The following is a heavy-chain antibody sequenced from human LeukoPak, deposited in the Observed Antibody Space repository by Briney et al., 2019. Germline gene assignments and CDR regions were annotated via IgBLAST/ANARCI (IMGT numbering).Heavy chain of an antibody. J-gene: IGHJ3*02. CDR1: GYSISSGYY. V-gene: IGHV4-38-2*02. Sequence: ASETLSLTCTVSGYSISSGYYWGWIRQPPGKALEWIGNIFYSGSTYYSPSLKSRVTISLDTSRNQFSLKLNSVTAADTAVYYCAKSNGYGLIDIWGQGTMVTVSS. CDR2: IFYSGST. D-gene: IGHD3-22*01. CDR3: AKSNGYGLIDI.